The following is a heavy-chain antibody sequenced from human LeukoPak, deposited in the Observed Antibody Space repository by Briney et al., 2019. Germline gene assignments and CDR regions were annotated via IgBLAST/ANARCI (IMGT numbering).Heavy chain of an antibody. CDR1: GYTFTNYA. J-gene: IGHJ4*02. CDR3: ARGIEASSGWYVIDY. V-gene: IGHV1-3*01. Sequence: GASVKVSCKASGYTFTNYAIHWVRQAPGQRLEWMGWINADIGNTKYSQKFQDRVIITRDTSATIAYMELSRLRSEDTAVYYCARGIEASSGWYVIDYWGQGTLVIVSS. CDR2: INADIGNT. D-gene: IGHD6-19*01.